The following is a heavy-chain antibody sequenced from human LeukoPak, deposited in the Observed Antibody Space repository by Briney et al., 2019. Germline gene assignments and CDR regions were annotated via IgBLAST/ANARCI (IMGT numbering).Heavy chain of an antibody. J-gene: IGHJ4*02. CDR3: AKALAAAVDY. Sequence: GGSLRLSCAASGFTFSSYGMHWVRQAPGKGLEWVAVISYDGSNEYYADSVKGRFTISRDNSKNTLYLQMNSLRAEDTAVYYCAKALAAAVDYWGQGTLVTVSS. CDR2: ISYDGSNE. CDR1: GFTFSSYG. V-gene: IGHV3-30*18. D-gene: IGHD6-13*01.